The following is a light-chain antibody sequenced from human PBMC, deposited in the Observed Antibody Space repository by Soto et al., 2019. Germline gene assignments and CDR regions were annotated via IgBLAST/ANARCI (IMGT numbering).Light chain of an antibody. J-gene: IGKJ3*01. CDR1: QSVSSSY. CDR2: GAS. CDR3: QQYGSSPFT. V-gene: IGKV3-20*01. Sequence: EIVLTQSPGTLSLSPGEIATLSCRASQSVSSSYLAWYQQKPGQAPRLLIYGASSRATGIPDRFSGSGSGTDFTLTISRVEPEYFAVYYCQQYGSSPFTFGPGTKVDIK.